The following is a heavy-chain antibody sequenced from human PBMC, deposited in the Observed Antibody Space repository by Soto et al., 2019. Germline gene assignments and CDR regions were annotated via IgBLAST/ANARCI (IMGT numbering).Heavy chain of an antibody. V-gene: IGHV3-21*01. CDR2: ISISSSYI. J-gene: IGHJ4*02. D-gene: IGHD3-22*01. CDR1: GFTFSSYS. CDR3: ARDLRYYYDSSGYSPDRRRIDY. Sequence: GGSLRLSCAASGFTFSSYSMNWVRQAPGKGLEWVSSISISSSYIYYADSVKGRFTISRDNAKNSLYLQMNSLRAEDTAVYYCARDLRYYYDSSGYSPDRRRIDYWGQGTLVTVSS.